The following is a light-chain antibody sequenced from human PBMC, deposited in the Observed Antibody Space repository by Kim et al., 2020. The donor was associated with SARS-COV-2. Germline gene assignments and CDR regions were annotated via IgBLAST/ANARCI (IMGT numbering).Light chain of an antibody. V-gene: IGLV3-1*01. CDR1: KLGDKY. CDR3: QAWDSSTALNWV. J-gene: IGLJ3*02. CDR2: QDS. Sequence: SYELTQPPSVSVSPGQTASITCSGDKLGDKYACWYQQKPGQSPVLVIYQDSKRPSGIPERFSGSNSGNTATLTISGTQAMDEADYYCQAWDSSTALNWVFGGGTKLTVL.